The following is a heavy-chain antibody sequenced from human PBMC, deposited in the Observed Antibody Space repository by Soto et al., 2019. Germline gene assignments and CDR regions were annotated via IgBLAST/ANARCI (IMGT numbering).Heavy chain of an antibody. CDR1: GYTFTSYY. CDR3: AREGGTIAVAGNSFEP. V-gene: IGHV1-46*03. D-gene: IGHD6-19*01. Sequence: QVQLVQSGAEVKKPGASVKVSCKASGYTFTSYYMHWVRQAPGQGLEWMGIINPSGGRTSYAQKYQGRVTMTRDTSTSTVYMELSSLGSEDTAVYYCAREGGTIAVAGNSFEPWRQGTLVTVSS. CDR2: INPSGGRT. J-gene: IGHJ5*02.